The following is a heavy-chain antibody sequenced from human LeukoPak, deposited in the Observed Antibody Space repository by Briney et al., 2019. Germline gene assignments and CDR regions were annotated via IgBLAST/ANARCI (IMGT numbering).Heavy chain of an antibody. Sequence: SQTLSLTCTVSGGSISSGGYYWSWIRQHPGKGLEWIGYIYYSGGTYYNPSLKSRVTISVDTSKNQFSLKLSSVTAADTAVYYCARGRTTVTTPPYYYYYGMDVWGQGTTVTVFS. V-gene: IGHV4-31*03. CDR2: IYYSGGT. D-gene: IGHD4-17*01. CDR3: ARGRTTVTTPPYYYYYGMDV. J-gene: IGHJ6*02. CDR1: GGSISSGGYY.